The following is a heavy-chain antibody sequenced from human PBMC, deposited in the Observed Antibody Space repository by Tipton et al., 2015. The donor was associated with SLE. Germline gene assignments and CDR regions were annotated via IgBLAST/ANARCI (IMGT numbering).Heavy chain of an antibody. CDR3: AREEVGATAHYAVDI. V-gene: IGHV3-21*03. CDR2: ISSSSSYI. J-gene: IGHJ3*02. Sequence: SLRLSCAASGFTFSSYSMNWVRQAPGKGLEWVSSISSSSSYIYYADSVKGRFTISRDNAKNSLYLQMNSLRAEDTAVYYCAREEVGATAHYAVDIWGQGTMVTVSS. D-gene: IGHD1-26*01. CDR1: GFTFSSYS.